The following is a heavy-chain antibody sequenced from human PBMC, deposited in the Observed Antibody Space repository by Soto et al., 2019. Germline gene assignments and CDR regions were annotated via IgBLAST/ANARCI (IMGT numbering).Heavy chain of an antibody. CDR1: GGTFSSYA. J-gene: IGHJ5*02. Sequence: GASVKVSCKASGGTFSSYAISWVRQAPGQGLEWMGGIIPIFGTANYAQKFQGRVTITADESTSTAYMELSSLRSEDTAVYYCARAYDRSITIFKRPFDPWGKGTLVTVSS. V-gene: IGHV1-69*13. D-gene: IGHD3-3*01. CDR2: IIPIFGTA. CDR3: ARAYDRSITIFKRPFDP.